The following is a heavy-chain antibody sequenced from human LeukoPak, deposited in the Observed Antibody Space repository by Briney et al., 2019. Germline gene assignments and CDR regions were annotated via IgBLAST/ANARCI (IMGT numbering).Heavy chain of an antibody. J-gene: IGHJ4*02. Sequence: GGSLRLSCAASGLTFSIYAMSWVRQAPGKGLEWVSAISGSDGSTYYADSVKGRFTISRDNSKNTLYLQMNSLRAEDTAVYYCARDITEVGYRGHYFDYWGQGTLVTVSS. CDR1: GLTFSIYA. D-gene: IGHD5-18*01. CDR3: ARDITEVGYRGHYFDY. CDR2: ISGSDGST. V-gene: IGHV3-23*01.